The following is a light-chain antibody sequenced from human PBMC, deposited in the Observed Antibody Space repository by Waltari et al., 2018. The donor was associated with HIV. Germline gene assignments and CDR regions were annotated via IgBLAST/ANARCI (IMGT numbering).Light chain of an antibody. Sequence: QSVLNQSPSASGTPGQRVIISCSGSRSNIGSNTVTWYQQFPGTAPTLLIYSYGQRPSGVPERFSGSKSATSASLAISGLRSEDEADYYWATWDDSLNAWVFGGGTKLTVL. J-gene: IGLJ3*02. CDR1: RSNIGSNT. CDR3: ATWDDSLNAWV. CDR2: SYG. V-gene: IGLV1-44*01.